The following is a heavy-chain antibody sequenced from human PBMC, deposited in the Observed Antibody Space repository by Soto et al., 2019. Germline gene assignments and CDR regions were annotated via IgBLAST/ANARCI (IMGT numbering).Heavy chain of an antibody. D-gene: IGHD6-13*01. J-gene: IGHJ4*02. CDR1: GGTFSTSS. V-gene: IGHV1-69*06. CDR2: ILPIFGTA. Sequence: SVKVSCKASGGTFSTSSINWVRQAPGQRPEWMGNILPIFGTADYAQKFQDRVTITADKSTNTAYMELRSLFSEDTAVYYCAREKAAGPFDYWGQGTLVTVSS. CDR3: AREKAAGPFDY.